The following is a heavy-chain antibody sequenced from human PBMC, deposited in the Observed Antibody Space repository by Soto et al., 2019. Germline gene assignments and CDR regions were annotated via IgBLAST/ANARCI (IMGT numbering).Heavy chain of an antibody. CDR1: GFTFSSYG. CDR3: AKVDAEQQLVLDGMDV. CDR2: ISYDGSNK. V-gene: IGHV3-30*18. D-gene: IGHD6-13*01. Sequence: GGSLRLSCAASGFTFSSYGMHWVRQAPGKGLEWVAVISYDGSNKYYADSVKGRFTISRDNSKNTLYLQMNSLRAEDTAVYYCAKVDAEQQLVLDGMDVWGQGTTVTVSS. J-gene: IGHJ6*02.